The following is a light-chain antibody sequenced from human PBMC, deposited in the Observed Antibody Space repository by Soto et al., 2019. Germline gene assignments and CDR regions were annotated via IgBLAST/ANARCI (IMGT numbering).Light chain of an antibody. CDR3: LQHKSFPFT. J-gene: IGKJ5*01. V-gene: IGKV1-17*01. CDR2: AAS. CDR1: QDIGIH. Sequence: DIQMTQSPSSLSASVGDRVTITCRASQDIGIHLGWYQQKPRKAPKRLIYAASSLESGVPSRFSGSGYGTEFTLTISSLQHEDFATYYCLQHKSFPFTFGQGTRLDIK.